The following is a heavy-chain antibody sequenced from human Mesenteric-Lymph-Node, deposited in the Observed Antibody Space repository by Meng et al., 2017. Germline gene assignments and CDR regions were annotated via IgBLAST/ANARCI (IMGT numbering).Heavy chain of an antibody. CDR2: IYYSGST. J-gene: IGHJ1*01. CDR3: ASTTVVTPVFTVGAEYFQH. V-gene: IGHV4-59*01. Sequence: ESLKISCTVSGGSISSYYWSWIRQPPGKGLEWIGYIYYSGSTNYNPSLKSRVTISVDTSKNQFSLKLSSVTAADTAVYYCASTTVVTPVFTVGAEYFQHWGQGTLVTVSS. D-gene: IGHD4-23*01. CDR1: GGSISSYY.